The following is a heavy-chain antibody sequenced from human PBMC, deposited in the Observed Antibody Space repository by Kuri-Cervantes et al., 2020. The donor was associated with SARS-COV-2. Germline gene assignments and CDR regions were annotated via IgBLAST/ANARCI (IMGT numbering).Heavy chain of an antibody. J-gene: IGHJ4*02. CDR3: ARGYYD. V-gene: IGHV3-53*01. Sequence: LTLTCTVSGFSLSNARMGVSWVRQAPGKGLEWVSVIYSGGSTYYADSVKGRFTISRDNSKNTLYLQMNSLRAEDTAVYYCARGYYDWGQGTLVTVSS. CDR2: IYSGGST. D-gene: IGHD3-22*01. CDR1: GFSLSNARMG.